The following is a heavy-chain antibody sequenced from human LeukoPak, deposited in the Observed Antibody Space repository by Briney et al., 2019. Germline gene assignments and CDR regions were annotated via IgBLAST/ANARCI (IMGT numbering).Heavy chain of an antibody. V-gene: IGHV1-2*02. CDR3: ARGPGGRYGSYWFDP. D-gene: IGHD6-19*01. J-gene: IGHJ5*02. Sequence: ASVKVSRKASGYTFTGYYMHWVGQAPGPGVTWMGWINANSVGTTYAQKFPGRVTMTRDKSISTAYMGLSRLRSDATAVYYCARGPGGRYGSYWFDPWGEGTLVTVSS. CDR1: GYTFTGYY. CDR2: INANSVGT.